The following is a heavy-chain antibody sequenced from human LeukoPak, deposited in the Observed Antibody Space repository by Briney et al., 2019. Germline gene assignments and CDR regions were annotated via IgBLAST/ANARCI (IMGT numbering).Heavy chain of an antibody. CDR2: INHSGST. CDR1: GGSFSGYY. Sequence: SETLSLTCAVYGGSFSGYYWSWIRQPPGKGLEWIGEINHSGSTNYNPSLKSRVTISVDTSKNQFSLKLSSVTAADTAVYYCARKTTAGPTKAAFDIWGQGTMVAVST. CDR3: ARKTTAGPTKAAFDI. J-gene: IGHJ3*02. V-gene: IGHV4-34*01. D-gene: IGHD2-21*02.